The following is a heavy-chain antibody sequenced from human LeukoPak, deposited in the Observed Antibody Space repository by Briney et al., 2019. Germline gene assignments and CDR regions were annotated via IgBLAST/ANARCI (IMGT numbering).Heavy chain of an antibody. Sequence: SSETLSLTCTVSGGSISGYYWSWVRQSSGKGLEWIANIYDETNTKKNPSLKSRVTISRHMSKNKASLKLTSVTAADTAIYYFARHIGAWAFDIWGQGKMVTVSS. D-gene: IGHD1-26*01. J-gene: IGHJ3*02. V-gene: IGHV4-59*08. CDR2: IYDETNT. CDR3: ARHIGAWAFDI. CDR1: GGSISGYY.